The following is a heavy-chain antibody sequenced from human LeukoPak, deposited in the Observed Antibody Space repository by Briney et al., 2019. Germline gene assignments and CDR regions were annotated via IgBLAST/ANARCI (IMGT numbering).Heavy chain of an antibody. D-gene: IGHD5-24*01. CDR1: GFTFSNYG. V-gene: IGHV3-33*01. J-gene: IGHJ4*02. CDR3: ARDDGPNDY. Sequence: GGSLRLSCAASGFTFSNYGMHWVRQAPGKGLEWVAVIWYDGSNKNHIDSVKGRFTISRDNSKNTLYLQMNSLRAEDTAVYYCARDDGPNDYRGQGTLVTVSS. CDR2: IWYDGSNK.